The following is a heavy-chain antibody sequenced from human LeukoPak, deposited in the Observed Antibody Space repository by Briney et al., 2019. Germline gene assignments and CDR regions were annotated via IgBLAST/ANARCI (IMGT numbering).Heavy chain of an antibody. CDR3: ARDRGSGEFDY. D-gene: IGHD3-10*01. J-gene: IGHJ4*02. CDR2: INSDGSRI. Sequence: TGGSLRLSCAASGFTFSSYWMHWVRQAPGKGLVWVSRINSDGSRISYADAVKGRFTISRDNAKNTLYLQMNSLRAEDTAVYYCARDRGSGEFDYWGQGTLVTVSS. V-gene: IGHV3-74*01. CDR1: GFTFSSYW.